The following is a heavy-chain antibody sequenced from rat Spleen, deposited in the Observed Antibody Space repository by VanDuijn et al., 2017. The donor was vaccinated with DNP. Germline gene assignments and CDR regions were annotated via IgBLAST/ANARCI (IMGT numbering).Heavy chain of an antibody. CDR1: GYSIISSYR. CDR3: ARGYDTDYYYGLFDY. D-gene: IGHD1-6*01. CDR2: ISSAGST. Sequence: EVQLQESGPGLVKPSQSLSLTCSVTGYSIISSYRWNWIRKFPGNKLEWMGFISSAGSTSYHPSLKSRISITRDTSTNQFFLQVNSVNSEDTATYYCARGYDTDYYYGLFDYWGQGVMVTVSS. V-gene: IGHV3-3*01. J-gene: IGHJ2*01.